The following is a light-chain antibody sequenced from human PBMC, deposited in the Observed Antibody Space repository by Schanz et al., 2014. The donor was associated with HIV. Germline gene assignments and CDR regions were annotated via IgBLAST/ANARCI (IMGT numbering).Light chain of an antibody. V-gene: IGLV2-14*03. J-gene: IGLJ1*01. CDR1: NSDIGGHDY. CDR3: CSYTTTSTYV. CDR2: DVS. Sequence: QSVLTQPATVSGSPGQSITVSCTGTNSDIGGHDYVSWYQQHPGKAPKLMIYDVSNRPSGVSSRFSGSKSGNTASLTISGLQAEDEADYYCCSYTTTSTYVFGAGTKLTVL.